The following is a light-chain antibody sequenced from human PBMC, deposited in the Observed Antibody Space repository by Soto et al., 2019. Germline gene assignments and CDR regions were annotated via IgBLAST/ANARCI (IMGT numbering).Light chain of an antibody. CDR3: QHYNGYGSCT. CDR2: KPS. V-gene: IGKV1-5*03. Sequence: DIQITQYPSNLSAYVGDRVTITCRASPSSVGWLAWYQQKPGKVPKLLTYKPSTLESGVQSRFSGSASGTEFTLTISSLQPDDLATDYGQHYNGYGSCTFGQGTKVESK. CDR1: PSSVGW. J-gene: IGKJ1*01.